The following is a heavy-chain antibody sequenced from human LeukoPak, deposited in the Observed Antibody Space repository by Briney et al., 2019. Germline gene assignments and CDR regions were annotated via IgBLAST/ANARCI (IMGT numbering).Heavy chain of an antibody. J-gene: IGHJ3*02. CDR2: ISYDGSNK. V-gene: IGHV3-30*18. D-gene: IGHD1-1*01. Sequence: GRSLRLSCAASGFTFSSYGMHWVRQAPGKGLEWVAVISYDGSNKYYADSLRGRFTISRDNSKSTLYLQMNGLRAEDTAIFYCAKSLFTSATGTGRAFHIWGQGTRVTVSS. CDR3: AKSLFTSATGTGRAFHI. CDR1: GFTFSSYG.